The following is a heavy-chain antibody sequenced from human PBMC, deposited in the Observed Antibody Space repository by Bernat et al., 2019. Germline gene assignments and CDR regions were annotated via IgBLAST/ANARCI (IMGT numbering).Heavy chain of an antibody. J-gene: IGHJ4*02. CDR1: GGSFSGYY. CDR2: INHSGST. D-gene: IGHD3-3*01. V-gene: IGHV4-34*01. CDR3: ARGGPIFTIFGVVTSRHHDY. Sequence: QVQLQQWGAGLLKPSETLSLTCAVYGGSFSGYYWSWIRQPPGKGLEWIGEINHSGSTNYNPSLKSRVTISVDTSKNQFSLKLSSVTAADTAVYYCARGGPIFTIFGVVTSRHHDYWGQGTLVTVSS.